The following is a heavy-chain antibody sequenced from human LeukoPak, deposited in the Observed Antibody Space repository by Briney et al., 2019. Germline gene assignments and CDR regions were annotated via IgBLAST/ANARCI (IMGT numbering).Heavy chain of an antibody. J-gene: IGHJ4*02. V-gene: IGHV3-23*01. CDR2: ISGSGSDT. Sequence: PGGSLRLSCAASGFTFNNYALSWVRQAPGKGLEWVSTISGSGSDTYYADSVKGRFTISRDNSKNTLYQQMNSLRVEDSAVYYCAKLGWGELLSDDFAYWGQGTLVTVSS. CDR1: GFTFNNYA. CDR3: AKLGWGELLSDDFAY. D-gene: IGHD1-26*01.